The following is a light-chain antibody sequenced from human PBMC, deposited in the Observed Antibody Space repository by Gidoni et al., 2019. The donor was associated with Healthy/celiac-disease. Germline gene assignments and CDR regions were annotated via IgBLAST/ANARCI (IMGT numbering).Light chain of an antibody. V-gene: IGKV3-11*01. CDR2: DAS. Sequence: EILLTQPPATLSLSPGERATLSCRASKSVSSYLAWYQQRPGQAPRLLIYDASNSAAGIPARFSGSGSGTDFTLTVSGLEREDCAVYYCQQPLFTFGPGTKVDIK. CDR3: QQPLFT. CDR1: KSVSSY. J-gene: IGKJ3*01.